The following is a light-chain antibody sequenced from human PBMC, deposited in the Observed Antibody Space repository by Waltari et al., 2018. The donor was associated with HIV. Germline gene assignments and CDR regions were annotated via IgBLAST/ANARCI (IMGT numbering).Light chain of an antibody. CDR2: GNS. J-gene: IGLJ3*02. V-gene: IGLV1-40*01. CDR3: QSYDSSLSWV. CDR1: SSNIGAGYD. Sequence: QSVLTQPHSVSGAPGQRVTISCTGSSSNIGAGYDVHWYQQLPVTAPKLLIYGNSNRPSGVPDRFSGSKSGTSASLAITGLQAEDEADYYCQSYDSSLSWVFGGGTKLTVL.